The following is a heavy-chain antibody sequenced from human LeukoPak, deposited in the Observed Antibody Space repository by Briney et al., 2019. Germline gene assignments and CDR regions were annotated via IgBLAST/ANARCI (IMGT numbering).Heavy chain of an antibody. CDR2: INPSGGST. J-gene: IGHJ6*02. CDR1: GYIFINYY. CDR3: AREGYGSGRRLGLDV. Sequence: ASVKVSCKASGYIFINYYMHWVRQAPGQGLEWMAIINPSGGSTTYAQNFLGRVTMTRDTSTSTVYLEVNSLRSDDTAVYYCAREGYGSGRRLGLDVWGQGTTVTVSS. D-gene: IGHD3-10*01. V-gene: IGHV1-46*01.